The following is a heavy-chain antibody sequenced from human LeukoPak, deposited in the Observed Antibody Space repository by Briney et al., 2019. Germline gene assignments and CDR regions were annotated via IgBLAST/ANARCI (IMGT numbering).Heavy chain of an antibody. CDR3: ARDIGIVVTIDY. D-gene: IGHD6-19*01. V-gene: IGHV4-38-2*02. Sequence: PSETLSLTCTVSGASITNDFWSWIRQPPGKGLEWIASIYHSGTTYYNPSLKSRVTISVDTSKNQFSLKLSSVTAADTAVYYCARDIGIVVTIDYWGQGTLVTVSS. CDR1: GASITNDF. CDR2: IYHSGTT. J-gene: IGHJ4*02.